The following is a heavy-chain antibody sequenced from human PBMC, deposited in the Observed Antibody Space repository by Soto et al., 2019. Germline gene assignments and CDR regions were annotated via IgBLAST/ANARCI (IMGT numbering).Heavy chain of an antibody. CDR2: IHRDGTST. D-gene: IGHD2-21*02. CDR3: ARDGAYCGGDCYSLWYFDL. Sequence: EVQLVESGGGLVQPGGSLRLSCGASGLTFSNYWMHWVRQAPGKGLVWVSRIHRDGTSTSYADSVKGRFTISRDNAKNTLYLQMNSLRAEDTAVYYCARDGAYCGGDCYSLWYFDLWGRGTLVTVSS. V-gene: IGHV3-74*01. J-gene: IGHJ2*01. CDR1: GLTFSNYW.